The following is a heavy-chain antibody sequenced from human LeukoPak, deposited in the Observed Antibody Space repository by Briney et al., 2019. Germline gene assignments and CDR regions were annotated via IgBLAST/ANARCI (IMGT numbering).Heavy chain of an antibody. CDR1: GYTLTELS. Sequence: ASVKVSCKVSGYTLTELSMHWVRQAPGKGLEWMGGFDPEDGETISAQKFQGRVTMTEDTSTDTAYMELSSLRSEDTAVYYCARGVPRYCRSPGRAAAGICGVYWGQGTLVTVSS. J-gene: IGHJ4*02. CDR3: ARGVPRYCRSPGRAAAGICGVY. V-gene: IGHV1-24*01. D-gene: IGHD6-13*01. CDR2: FDPEDGET.